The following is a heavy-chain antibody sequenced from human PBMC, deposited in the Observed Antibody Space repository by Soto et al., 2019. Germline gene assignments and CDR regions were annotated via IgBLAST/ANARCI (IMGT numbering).Heavy chain of an antibody. D-gene: IGHD3-22*01. Sequence: SETLSLTCAVCGYSISSGYYWGWIRQPPGKGLEWIGSIYHSGSTYYNPSLKSRVTISVDTSKNQFSLKLSSVTAADTAVYYCARRYYDSSGHEECWFDPWGQGTLVTVSS. CDR1: GYSISSGYY. CDR2: IYHSGST. J-gene: IGHJ5*02. V-gene: IGHV4-38-2*01. CDR3: ARRYYDSSGHEECWFDP.